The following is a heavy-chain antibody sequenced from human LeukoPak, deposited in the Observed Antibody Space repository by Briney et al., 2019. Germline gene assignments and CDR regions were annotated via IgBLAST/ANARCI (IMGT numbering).Heavy chain of an antibody. D-gene: IGHD3-9*01. CDR3: ARTDYDILTGPYYVDY. CDR2: ISGSGGST. J-gene: IGHJ4*02. V-gene: IGHV3-23*01. CDR1: GFTFSSYA. Sequence: GGSLRLSCAASGFTFSSYAMSWVRQAPGKGLEWVSAISGSGGSTYYADSVKGRFTISRDNSKNTLYLQMNSLRAEDTAVYCCARTDYDILTGPYYVDYWGQGTLVTVSS.